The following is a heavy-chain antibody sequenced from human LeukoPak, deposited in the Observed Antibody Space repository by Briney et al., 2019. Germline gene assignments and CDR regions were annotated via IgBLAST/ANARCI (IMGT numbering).Heavy chain of an antibody. CDR1: GFTFSSYS. Sequence: GGSLRLSCAASGFTFSSYSMNWVRQAPGKGLEWVSAISSSSSYIYYADSVKGRFTISRDNAKNSLYLQMNSLRAEDTAVYYCARGSDRPPYDYLWGSYRRDNDYWGQGTLVTVSS. V-gene: IGHV3-21*01. CDR3: ARGSDRPPYDYLWGSYRRDNDY. CDR2: ISSSSSYI. J-gene: IGHJ4*02. D-gene: IGHD3-16*02.